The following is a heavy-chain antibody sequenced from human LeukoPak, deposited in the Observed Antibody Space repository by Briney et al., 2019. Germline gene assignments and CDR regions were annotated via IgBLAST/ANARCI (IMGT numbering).Heavy chain of an antibody. Sequence: GSSVKVSCKASGGTFSTYTINWARQAPGQGLEWMGGIIPIFGTANYAQKFQGRVTITADESTSAAYMELSSLRSEDTAVYYCARDKDIVVVPAPMDSWGQGTLVTVSS. D-gene: IGHD2-2*01. V-gene: IGHV1-69*01. CDR1: GGTFSTYT. CDR2: IIPIFGTA. CDR3: ARDKDIVVVPAPMDS. J-gene: IGHJ4*02.